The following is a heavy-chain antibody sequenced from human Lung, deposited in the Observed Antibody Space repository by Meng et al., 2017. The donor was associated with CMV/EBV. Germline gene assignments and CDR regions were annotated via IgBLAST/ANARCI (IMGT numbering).Heavy chain of an antibody. D-gene: IGHD2-2*01. J-gene: IGHJ6*02. CDR2: ISYDGSNK. CDR3: ARDPGYCSSTSCITYYGMEV. CDR1: GFTFSSYA. V-gene: IGHV3-30-3*01. Sequence: GGSLRLXCAASGFTFSSYAMHWVRQAPGKGLEWVAVISYDGSNKYYADSVKGRFTISRDNSKNTLYLQMNSLRAEDTAVYYCARDPGYCSSTSCITYYGMEVWGQGTTVTVSS.